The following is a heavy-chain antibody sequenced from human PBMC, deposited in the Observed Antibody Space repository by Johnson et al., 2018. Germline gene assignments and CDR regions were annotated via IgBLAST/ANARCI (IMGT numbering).Heavy chain of an antibody. J-gene: IGHJ3*02. D-gene: IGHD4-17*01. CDR2: IRSKSNNYAT. CDR3: AKDEAYGDSPRDAFDI. V-gene: IGHV3-73*02. Sequence: VQLQESGGGLVQPGGSLKLSCAGSGFAFSDSAVHWVRQASGKGLEWVGRIRSKSNNYATAHAAPVRDRFTVSRDDSKNTVYLQRNSLRVEDTAIYFCAKDEAYGDSPRDAFDIWGQGTMVTVSS. CDR1: GFAFSDSA.